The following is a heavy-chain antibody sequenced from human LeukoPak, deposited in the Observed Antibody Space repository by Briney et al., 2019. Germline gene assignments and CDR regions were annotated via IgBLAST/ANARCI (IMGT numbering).Heavy chain of an antibody. J-gene: IGHJ4*02. V-gene: IGHV4-34*01. CDR1: GGSFSGYY. Sequence: PSETLSLTCAVYGGSFSGYYWSWIRQPPGKGLEWIGEINHSGSTNYNPSLKSRVTISVDTSKNQFSLKLSSVTAADTAVYYCARGSVAAAGKGLLDYWGQGTLVTVSS. CDR3: ARGSVAAAGKGLLDY. D-gene: IGHD6-13*01. CDR2: INHSGST.